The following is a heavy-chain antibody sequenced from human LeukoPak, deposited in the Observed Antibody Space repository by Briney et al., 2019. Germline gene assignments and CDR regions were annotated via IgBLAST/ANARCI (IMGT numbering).Heavy chain of an antibody. CDR1: GFTFSIHW. CDR3: ARENTAEAGGDY. J-gene: IGHJ4*02. D-gene: IGHD6-13*01. CDR2: IKQDGSDK. V-gene: IGHV3-7*03. Sequence: GGSLRLSCAASGFTFSIHWMSCVRHPPGKGLEWVANIKQDGSDKYYVASVKGRFTISRDNAKTSLYLQMNSLRAEDTAVYYCARENTAEAGGDYWGQGTMVTVSS.